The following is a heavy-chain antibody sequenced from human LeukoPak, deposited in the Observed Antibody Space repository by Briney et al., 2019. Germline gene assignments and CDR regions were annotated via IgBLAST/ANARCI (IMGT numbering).Heavy chain of an antibody. Sequence: PSETLSLTCTVSGGSISSYYWSWIRQPPGKGLEWIGYIYYSGSTNYNPSLKSRVTISVDTSKNQFSLKLSSVTAADTAVYYCARDFSYSFDFCGQGTLVTVSS. CDR1: GGSISSYY. V-gene: IGHV4-59*01. CDR2: IYYSGST. J-gene: IGHJ5*01. CDR3: ARDFSYSFDF. D-gene: IGHD3-3*01.